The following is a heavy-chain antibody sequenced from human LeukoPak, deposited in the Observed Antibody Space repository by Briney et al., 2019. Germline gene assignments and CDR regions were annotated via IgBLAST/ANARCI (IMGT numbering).Heavy chain of an antibody. D-gene: IGHD3-3*01. CDR3: PRDGWRSTYYDFWSGDYYYYYGMDV. Sequence: SETLSLTCSVSGGSISSYYCGWIRQPPGKGLEWIGYIYYNGRTNYNRSLKSRVALPVDTSKNQFSLTLSYVTAGGTAVHLLPRDGWRSTYYDFWSGDYYYYYGMDVWGQGTTVTASS. CDR1: GGSISSYY. V-gene: IGHV4-59*01. CDR2: IYYNGRT. J-gene: IGHJ6*02.